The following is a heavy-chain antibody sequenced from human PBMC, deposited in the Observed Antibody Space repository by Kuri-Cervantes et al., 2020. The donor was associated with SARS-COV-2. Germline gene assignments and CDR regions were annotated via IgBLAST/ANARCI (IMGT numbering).Heavy chain of an antibody. V-gene: IGHV3-48*04. CDR2: ISASGEII. J-gene: IGHJ6*03. CDR3: ARPPYYYYMDV. Sequence: ETLSLTCAASGFTFSSYWMHWVRQAPGKGLEWVSYISASGEIIYYADSVKGRFTISRDIAKNSLYLHMNTLRAEDTAVYYCARPPYYYYMDVWGKGTTVTVSS. CDR1: GFTFSSYW.